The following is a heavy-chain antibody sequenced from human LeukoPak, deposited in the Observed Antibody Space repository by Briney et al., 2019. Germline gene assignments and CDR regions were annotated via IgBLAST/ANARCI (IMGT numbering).Heavy chain of an antibody. CDR3: ARRSYCSSTSCYGGNWFDP. V-gene: IGHV4-38-2*02. Sequence: KPSETLSLTCTVSGYSISNGYYWGWIRQPPGKGLEWIGEINHSGSTNYNPSLKSRVTISVDTSKNQFSLKLSSVTAADTAVYYCARRSYCSSTSCYGGNWFDPWGQGTLVTVSS. J-gene: IGHJ5*02. CDR2: INHSGST. D-gene: IGHD2-2*01. CDR1: GYSISNGYY.